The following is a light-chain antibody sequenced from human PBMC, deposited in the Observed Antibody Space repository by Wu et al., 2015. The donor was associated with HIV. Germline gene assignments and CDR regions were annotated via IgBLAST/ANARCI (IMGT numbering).Light chain of an antibody. Sequence: IVLTQSPGTLSLSPGERATLSCRASQSISSSYLAWHQQKPGQAPRLLIYGASIRATGIPDRVSGSGSGTDFTLTISRVEPEDCAVYFCQQYVASGYSFGQGTKLEIK. CDR3: QQYVASGYS. J-gene: IGKJ2*03. CDR1: QSISSSY. CDR2: GAS. V-gene: IGKV3-20*01.